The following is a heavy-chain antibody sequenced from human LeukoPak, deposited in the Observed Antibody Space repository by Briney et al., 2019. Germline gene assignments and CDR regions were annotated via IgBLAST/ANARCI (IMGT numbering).Heavy chain of an antibody. D-gene: IGHD2-15*01. CDR3: ARKEALLGWFDP. V-gene: IGHV3-48*04. Sequence: TGGSLRLSCAASGFTFSGHNMNWVRQAPGKGLEWISFVSISSGTIYYADSVNGRFRISRDNAKSSLDLEMNSLRAEDTAVYYCARKEALLGWFDPWGQGTLVTVSS. CDR1: GFTFSGHN. J-gene: IGHJ5*02. CDR2: VSISSGTI.